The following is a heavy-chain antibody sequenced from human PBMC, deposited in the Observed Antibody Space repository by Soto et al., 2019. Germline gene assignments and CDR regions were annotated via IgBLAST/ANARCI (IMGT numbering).Heavy chain of an antibody. CDR3: ARHLIFDKYWPRFFVS. Sequence: PGGSLRLSCAASGFTFSTFDMSWVRQAPGKGLQWVSGISGVDGSTSYIDSVKGRVTISVDKSINTAYLQWSSLQASDTAMYYCARHLIFDKYWPRFFVSWGHGTLVTVSS. J-gene: IGHJ5*01. CDR1: GFTFSTFD. CDR2: ISGVDGST. V-gene: IGHV3-23*02. D-gene: IGHD3-3*01.